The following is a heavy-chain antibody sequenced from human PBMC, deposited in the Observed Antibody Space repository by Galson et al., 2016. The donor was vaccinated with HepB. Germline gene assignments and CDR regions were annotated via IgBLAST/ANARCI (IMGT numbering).Heavy chain of an antibody. D-gene: IGHD6-6*01. V-gene: IGHV3-30*18. Sequence: SLRLSCAASGFTFSSYGMHWVRQAPGKGLEWVAVISYDGSNKYYADSVKGRFTISRDNSKNTLYRQMNSLRAEDTAVYYCAKVRQLAYSYGMDVWGQGTTVTVSS. CDR2: ISYDGSNK. CDR3: AKVRQLAYSYGMDV. J-gene: IGHJ6*02. CDR1: GFTFSSYG.